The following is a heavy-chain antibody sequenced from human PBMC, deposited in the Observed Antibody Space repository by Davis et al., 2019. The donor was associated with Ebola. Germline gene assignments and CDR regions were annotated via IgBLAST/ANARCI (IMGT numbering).Heavy chain of an antibody. D-gene: IGHD3-22*01. J-gene: IGHJ4*02. CDR1: GFTSSGYT. CDR2: MKEDGSDE. CDR3: ARGGLSRLDH. V-gene: IGHV3-7*01. Sequence: PGGSLRPACQPAGFTSSGYTMTWARQAPGNRLEWVAKMKEDGSDEHYVDSVKGRFTISRDNAKNSLYLQMNSLRVDDTAVYYCARGGLSRLDHWGQGTVVTVSS.